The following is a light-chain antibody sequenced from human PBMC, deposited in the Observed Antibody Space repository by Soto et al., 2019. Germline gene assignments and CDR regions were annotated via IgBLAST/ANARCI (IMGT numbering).Light chain of an antibody. V-gene: IGLV1-51*01. CDR2: DDN. CDR3: GSWDSSLSAYD. CDR1: SSNIGGNS. J-gene: IGLJ1*01. Sequence: QSVLTQPPSVSAAPGQKVTISCSESSSNIGGNSVSWYQQLPGTAPKLLIYDDNKRPSGIPDRFSGSKSGTSATLGITGFQTGDEADYYCGSWDSSLSAYDFGTGTKVTVL.